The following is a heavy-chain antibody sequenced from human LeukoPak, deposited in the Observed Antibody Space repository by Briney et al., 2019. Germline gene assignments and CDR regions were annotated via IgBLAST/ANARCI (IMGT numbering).Heavy chain of an antibody. Sequence: ASVKVSCKASGGTFSSYAISWVRQAPGQGLEWMGGIIPIFGTANYAQKFQGRVTITADESTSTAYMELSSLRSEDTAVYYCARDPGYCSGGSCYGTDVWGQGTTVTVSS. V-gene: IGHV1-69*13. CDR2: IIPIFGTA. J-gene: IGHJ6*02. CDR3: ARDPGYCSGGSCYGTDV. D-gene: IGHD2-15*01. CDR1: GGTFSSYA.